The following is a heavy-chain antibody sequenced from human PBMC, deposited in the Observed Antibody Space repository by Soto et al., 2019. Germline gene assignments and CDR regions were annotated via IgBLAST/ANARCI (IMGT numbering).Heavy chain of an antibody. CDR2: IRWNSGSI. CDR1: GFTFDDYA. J-gene: IGHJ4*02. V-gene: IGHV3-9*01. Sequence: EVQLVESGGGLVQPGRSLRLSCAASGFTFDDYAMHWVRQAPGKGLEWVSGIRWNSGSIGYADSVKGRFTISRDNAKNSLYLQMNSLRAEDTALYYCAKVGRRDYYGSGVWDWGQGTLVTVSS. D-gene: IGHD3-10*01. CDR3: AKVGRRDYYGSGVWD.